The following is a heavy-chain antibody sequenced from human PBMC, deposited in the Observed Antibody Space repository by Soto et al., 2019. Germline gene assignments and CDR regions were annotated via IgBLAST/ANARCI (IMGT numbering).Heavy chain of an antibody. J-gene: IGHJ4*02. CDR1: GISLSTRGVA. CDR3: AHRPRGYAYYFDF. CDR2: IYWDEDK. Sequence: QITLKESGPTLVKPTQTLTLTCTFSGISLSTRGVAVGWFRQPPGKALEWLALIYWDEDKWYSPSLKSRLTITDDTSKNQVVLTITNMDPVDTATYYCAHRPRGYAYYFDFWGQGTLVTVSS. D-gene: IGHD3-22*01. V-gene: IGHV2-5*02.